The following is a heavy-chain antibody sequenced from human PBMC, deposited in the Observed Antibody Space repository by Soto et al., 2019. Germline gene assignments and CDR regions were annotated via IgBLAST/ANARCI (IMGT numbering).Heavy chain of an antibody. V-gene: IGHV5-51*01. D-gene: IGHD3-9*01. Sequence: PGESLEISCKGYGYSFTTYWIGWVRQMPGKGLEWMGIMYPGDSDIRYSPSFEGQVNISADRSISTAYLQWGSLKASDNAMYYCARASNNFNWLPEAFDIWGQGTMVTVSS. CDR3: ARASNNFNWLPEAFDI. J-gene: IGHJ3*02. CDR2: MYPGDSDI. CDR1: GYSFTTYW.